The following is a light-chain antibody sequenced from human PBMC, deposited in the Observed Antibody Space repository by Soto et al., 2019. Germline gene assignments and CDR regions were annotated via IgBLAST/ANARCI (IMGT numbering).Light chain of an antibody. J-gene: IGKJ1*01. CDR3: QQYYSTPWT. CDR1: QSVLYSSNNKNY. V-gene: IGKV4-1*01. Sequence: DIVMTQYPDSLAVSLGERATINCKSSQSVLYSSNNKNYLAWYQQKAGQPPKLLIYWASTRESGVPDRFSGSGSGTDFTLTISSLQAEDVAVYSCQQYYSTPWTFGQGTKLEIK. CDR2: WAS.